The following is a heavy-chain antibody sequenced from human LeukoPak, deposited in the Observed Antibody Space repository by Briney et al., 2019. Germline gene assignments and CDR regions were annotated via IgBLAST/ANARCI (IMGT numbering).Heavy chain of an antibody. V-gene: IGHV3-15*01. Sequence: GGSLRLSCAASGFTFSSYGMHWVRQAPGKGLEWVGRIKRKADGGTTDYAAPVKGRFTISRDDSKNTLYLQMTSLKTEDTAVYYCTTDTTSSLDYWGQGTLVTVSS. D-gene: IGHD1-1*01. CDR2: IKRKADGGTT. CDR3: TTDTTSSLDY. J-gene: IGHJ4*02. CDR1: GFTFSSYG.